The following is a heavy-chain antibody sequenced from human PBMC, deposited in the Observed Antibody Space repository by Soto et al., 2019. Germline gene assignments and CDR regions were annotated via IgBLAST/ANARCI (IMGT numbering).Heavy chain of an antibody. V-gene: IGHV3-23*01. CDR2: ISDSGTNT. Sequence: EVQLSESGGGFIQSGGSLRLSCAASGFSISNYAMSWVRQAPGRGLEWISSISDSGTNTFYADSVRGRFVISRDKSKNKVYLQMNNLRVEDTALYYCAKDGIRKDDYWGQGTLVTVSS. CDR1: GFSISNYA. J-gene: IGHJ4*02. CDR3: AKDGIRKDDY.